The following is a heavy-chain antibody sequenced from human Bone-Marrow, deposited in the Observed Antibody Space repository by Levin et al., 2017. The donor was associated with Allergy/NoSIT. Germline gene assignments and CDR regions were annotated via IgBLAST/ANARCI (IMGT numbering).Heavy chain of an antibody. V-gene: IGHV4-30-4*01. D-gene: IGHD2-21*02. CDR1: GGSISSGDYY. CDR3: ARECGGDCYRGSFQY. J-gene: IGHJ4*02. CDR2: MFNTGST. Sequence: SETLSLTCSVSGGSISSGDYYWSWIRQPPGKGLEWIGYMFNTGSTYYNPSLKSRVTISGDTSKNLFSLKLTSVSAADTAIYYCARECGGDCYRGSFQYWGQGTLVAVSS.